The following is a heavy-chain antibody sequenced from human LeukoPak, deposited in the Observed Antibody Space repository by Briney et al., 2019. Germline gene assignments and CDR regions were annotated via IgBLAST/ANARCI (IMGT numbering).Heavy chain of an antibody. J-gene: IGHJ3*02. D-gene: IGHD1-26*01. CDR1: GFTFSSYG. CDR2: IWSDGSTK. CDR3: ARDSGGSPFDI. V-gene: IGHV3-33*08. Sequence: GGSLRLSCAASGFTFSSYGMHWVRQAPGKGLEWVAVIWSDGSTKDYADSVKGRFTISRDTSKNTLYLDMNSLRDEDTAVYYCARDSGGSPFDIWGQGTMVTVSS.